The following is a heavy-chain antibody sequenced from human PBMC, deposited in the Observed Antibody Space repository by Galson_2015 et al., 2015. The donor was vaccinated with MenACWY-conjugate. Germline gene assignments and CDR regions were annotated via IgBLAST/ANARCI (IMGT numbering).Heavy chain of an antibody. Sequence: SVKVSCKASGYTFTSYAMHWVRQAPGQRLEWMGWINAGNGNTKYSQKFQGRVTITRDTSASTAYMELSSLRSEDMAVYYCARGSADSSSVDYWGQGTLVTVSS. CDR3: ARGSADSSSVDY. CDR2: INAGNGNT. V-gene: IGHV1-3*01. CDR1: GYTFTSYA. J-gene: IGHJ4*02. D-gene: IGHD6-6*01.